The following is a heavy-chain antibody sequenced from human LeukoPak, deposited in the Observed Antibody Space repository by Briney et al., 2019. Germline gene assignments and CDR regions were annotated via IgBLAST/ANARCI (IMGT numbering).Heavy chain of an antibody. V-gene: IGHV3-9*01. CDR3: ARDSDHYDSSGYFLGIMEGPY. CDR1: GFTFDDYA. CDR2: ITWNSGSI. D-gene: IGHD3-22*01. Sequence: GGSLRLSCAASGFTFDDYAMHWVRQDPGKGLEWVSGITWNSGSIGYADSVKGRFTISRDNAKNSLYLQMNSLRAEDTALYYCARDSDHYDSSGYFLGIMEGPYWGQGTLVTVSS. J-gene: IGHJ4*02.